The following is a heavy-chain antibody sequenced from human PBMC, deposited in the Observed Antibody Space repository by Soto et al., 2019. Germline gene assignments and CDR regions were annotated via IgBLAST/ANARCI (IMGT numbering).Heavy chain of an antibody. Sequence: PGGSLRLSCAASGFTFKNFEMNWVRQAPGRGLEWVSYISTSGSTIYYADSVKGRFTISRDNAKNSLYLQMNSLRAEDTAVYYCARDGGFMRDYWGQGALVTVSS. J-gene: IGHJ4*02. CDR3: ARDGGFMRDY. CDR1: GFTFKNFE. CDR2: ISTSGSTI. D-gene: IGHD3-16*01. V-gene: IGHV3-48*03.